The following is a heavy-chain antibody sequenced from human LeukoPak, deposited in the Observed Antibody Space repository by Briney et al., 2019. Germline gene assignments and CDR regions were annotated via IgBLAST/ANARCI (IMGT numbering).Heavy chain of an antibody. CDR1: GYTLTELS. J-gene: IGHJ3*02. D-gene: IGHD3-22*01. Sequence: ASVKVSCKVSGYTLTELSMHWVRQAPGKGLEWMGGFDPEDGETIYAQKFQGRVTMTEDTSTDTAYMELSSLRSEDTAVYYCATGYYDSSGLLKNAFDIWGQGTMVTVSS. V-gene: IGHV1-24*01. CDR3: ATGYYDSSGLLKNAFDI. CDR2: FDPEDGET.